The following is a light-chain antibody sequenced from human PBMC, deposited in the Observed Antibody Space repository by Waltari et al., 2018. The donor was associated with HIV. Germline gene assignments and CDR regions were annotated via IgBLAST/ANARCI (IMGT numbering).Light chain of an antibody. J-gene: IGLJ3*02. Sequence: QSVLTQPPSVSAAPGQKVTISCSGSSSNIGNTYVSWYQQLPGTAPQLPIYNKNNRPSGIPDRFSGAKSGRSATLGVTGLQTGDEADYYCGTWDSSLSAWVFGGGTKLTVL. V-gene: IGLV1-51*01. CDR1: SSNIGNTY. CDR3: GTWDSSLSAWV. CDR2: NKN.